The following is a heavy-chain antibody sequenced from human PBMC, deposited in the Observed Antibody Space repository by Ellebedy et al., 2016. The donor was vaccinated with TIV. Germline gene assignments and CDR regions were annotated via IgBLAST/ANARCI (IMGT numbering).Heavy chain of an antibody. CDR1: GFTFSSYA. J-gene: IGHJ4*02. D-gene: IGHD2-21*02. V-gene: IGHV3-30-3*01. Sequence: GESLKISCAASGFTFSSYAMHWVRQAPGKGLEWVAVISYDGRSKYYADSVKGRFTISRDNSRNTLYLQMNSLRAADTAVYYCARDQLRCGGDCYSVPKYYFDYWGQGTLVTVSS. CDR2: ISYDGRSK. CDR3: ARDQLRCGGDCYSVPKYYFDY.